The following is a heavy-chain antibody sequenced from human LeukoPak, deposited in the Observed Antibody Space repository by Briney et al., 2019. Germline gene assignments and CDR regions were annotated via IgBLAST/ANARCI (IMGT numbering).Heavy chain of an antibody. CDR1: GYTLIELS. Sequence: ASVKVSCKVSGYTLIELSMHWVRQAPGKGLEWMGGFDPEDGKTIYAQKFQGRVTMTEDTSTDTAYMELSSLRSDDTAVYYCAREGGVGATIDYWGQGTLVTVSS. CDR2: FDPEDGKT. D-gene: IGHD1-26*01. CDR3: AREGGVGATIDY. V-gene: IGHV1-24*01. J-gene: IGHJ4*02.